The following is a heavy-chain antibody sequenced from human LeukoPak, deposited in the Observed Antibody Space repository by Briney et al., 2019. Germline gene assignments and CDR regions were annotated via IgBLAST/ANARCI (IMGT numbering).Heavy chain of an antibody. Sequence: GGSLRLSCAASGFTFDDYGMSWVRQAPGKGLEWVSAISGSGGSTYYADSVKGRFTISRDNSKNTLYLQMNSLRAEDTAVYYCAKVSYGSGSYYNSNYWGQGTLVTVSS. J-gene: IGHJ4*02. CDR2: ISGSGGST. D-gene: IGHD3-10*01. CDR3: AKVSYGSGSYYNSNY. V-gene: IGHV3-23*01. CDR1: GFTFDDYG.